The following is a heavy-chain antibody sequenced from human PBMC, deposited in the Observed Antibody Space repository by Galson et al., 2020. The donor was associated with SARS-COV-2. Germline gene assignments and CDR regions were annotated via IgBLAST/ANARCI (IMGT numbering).Heavy chain of an antibody. V-gene: IGHV3-23*01. CDR1: GFTFSSYA. CDR2: MSGSGGST. J-gene: IGHJ4*02. Sequence: TGGSLRLSCAASGFTFSSYAMSWVRQAPGKGLEWVSAMSGSGGSTYYADSVKGRFTISRDNSKNTLYLQMNSLRAKDTAVYYCAKDSSVPMLGVVVNEYYFDYWGQGTLVTVSS. D-gene: IGHD3-22*01. CDR3: AKDSSVPMLGVVVNEYYFDY.